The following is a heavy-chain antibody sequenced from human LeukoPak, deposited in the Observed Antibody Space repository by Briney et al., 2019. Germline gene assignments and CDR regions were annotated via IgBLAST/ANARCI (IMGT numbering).Heavy chain of an antibody. D-gene: IGHD3-22*01. V-gene: IGHV3-53*01. CDR1: GFTVSSNY. Sequence: GGSLRLSCAASGFTVSSNYMSWVRQAPGKGLKWVSVIYSGGSTYYADSVKGRFTISRDNSKNTLYLQMNSLRAEDTAVYYCARSPENYYDSSGYYLFDYWGQGTLVTVSS. CDR2: IYSGGST. CDR3: ARSPENYYDSSGYYLFDY. J-gene: IGHJ4*02.